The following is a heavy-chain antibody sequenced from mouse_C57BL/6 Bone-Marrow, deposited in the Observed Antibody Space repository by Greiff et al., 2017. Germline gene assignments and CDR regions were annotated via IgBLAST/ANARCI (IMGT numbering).Heavy chain of an antibody. CDR2: ISDGGSYT. CDR1: GFTFSSYA. D-gene: IGHD3-1*01. J-gene: IGHJ2*01. Sequence: EVMLVESGGGLVKPGGSLKLSCAASGFTFSSYAMSWVRQTPEKRLEWVATISDGGSYTYYPENVKGRFTISRDNAKNNLYLQMSHLKSEDTAMFYCAGDHRPYYFAYWGQGTTLTVSS. V-gene: IGHV5-4*01. CDR3: AGDHRPYYFAY.